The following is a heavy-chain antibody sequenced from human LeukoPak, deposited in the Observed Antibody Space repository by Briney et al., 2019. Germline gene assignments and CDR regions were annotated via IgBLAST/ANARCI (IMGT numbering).Heavy chain of an antibody. J-gene: IGHJ2*01. V-gene: IGHV3-23*01. CDR2: ISSGSDYT. Sequence: QPGGSLRLSCAASGFSFSSHGMSWVRQAPWKGPEWVSSISSGSDYTFYADSVKCRFTISRDNSKNTLYLQMNSLRAGDTAIYHCAKIGVIGNWYYDVWGRGTLVTVSS. D-gene: IGHD3-10*01. CDR1: GFSFSSHG. CDR3: AKIGVIGNWYYDV.